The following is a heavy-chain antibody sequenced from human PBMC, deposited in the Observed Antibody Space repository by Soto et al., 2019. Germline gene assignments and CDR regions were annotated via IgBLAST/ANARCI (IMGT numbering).Heavy chain of an antibody. V-gene: IGHV1-69*13. J-gene: IGHJ6*02. D-gene: IGHD2-2*01. Sequence: SEKVSCKAPGGTFSSYAISWVRQAPGQGLEWMGGIIPISGTANYAQKFQGRVTITADESTSTAYMELSSLRSEDTAVYYCARSQGSSTSLEIYYYYYYGMNVWGQVTTVAVSS. CDR3: ARSQGSSTSLEIYYYYYYGMNV. CDR1: GGTFSSYA. CDR2: IIPISGTA.